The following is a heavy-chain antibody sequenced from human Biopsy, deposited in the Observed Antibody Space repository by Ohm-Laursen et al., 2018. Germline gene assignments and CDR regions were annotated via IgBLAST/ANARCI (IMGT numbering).Heavy chain of an antibody. J-gene: IGHJ4*02. D-gene: IGHD3-22*01. CDR2: IIPMFGPA. CDR3: ARDFYDSSDARHQ. CDR1: GGTFITYG. V-gene: IGHV1-69*01. Sequence: SSVKVSCTASGGTFITYGFNWVRQAPGQGLEWMGGIIPMFGPATYAQKFQGRVTITADESTSTSYMELNSLRSEDTAVYYCARDFYDSSDARHQWGQGTLVTVSS.